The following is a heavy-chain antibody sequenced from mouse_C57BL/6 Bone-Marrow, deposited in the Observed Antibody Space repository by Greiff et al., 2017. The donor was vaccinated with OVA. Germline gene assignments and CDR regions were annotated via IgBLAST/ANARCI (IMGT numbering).Heavy chain of an antibody. Sequence: DVMLVESGGDLVKPGGSLKLSCAASGFTFSSYGMSWVRQTPDKRLEWVATISSGGSYTYYPDSVKGRFTISRDNAKNTLYLQMSSLKSEDTAMYYCARHERLLYYFDYWGQGTTLTVSS. J-gene: IGHJ2*01. V-gene: IGHV5-6*02. CDR1: GFTFSSYG. CDR2: ISSGGSYT. D-gene: IGHD2-3*01. CDR3: ARHERLLYYFDY.